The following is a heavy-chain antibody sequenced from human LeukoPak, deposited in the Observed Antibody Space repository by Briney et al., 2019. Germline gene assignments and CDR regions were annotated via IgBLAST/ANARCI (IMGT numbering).Heavy chain of an antibody. J-gene: IGHJ3*02. V-gene: IGHV4-34*01. CDR1: GGSFSGYY. CDR3: ARELTYYYDSSGSSGVAFDI. D-gene: IGHD3-22*01. Sequence: SETLSLTCAVYGGSFSGYYWSWIRQPPGKGLEWIGEINHSGSTNYNPSLKSRVTISVDTSKNQFSLKLSSVTAADTAVYYCARELTYYYDSSGSSGVAFDIWGQGTMVTVSS. CDR2: INHSGST.